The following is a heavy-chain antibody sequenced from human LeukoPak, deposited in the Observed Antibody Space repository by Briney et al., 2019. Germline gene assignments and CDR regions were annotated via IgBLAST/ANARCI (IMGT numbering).Heavy chain of an antibody. Sequence: GGSLRLSCAASGFTFRNYNMNWVRQAPGKGLEWVSSITTSSSYIYYADSVKGRFTISRDNAKNSLYLQMNSLRAEDTAVYYCARAGGGYRLDYWGQGTLVTVSS. D-gene: IGHD1-26*01. CDR3: ARAGGGYRLDY. J-gene: IGHJ4*02. CDR1: GFTFRNYN. V-gene: IGHV3-21*04. CDR2: ITTSSSYI.